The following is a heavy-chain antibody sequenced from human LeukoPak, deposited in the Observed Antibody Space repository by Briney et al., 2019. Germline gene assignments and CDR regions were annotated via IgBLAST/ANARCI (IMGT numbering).Heavy chain of an antibody. CDR3: AYSSGYQQH. V-gene: IGHV4-34*01. J-gene: IGHJ1*01. CDR2: INHSGST. D-gene: IGHD3-22*01. CDR1: GGSFSGYY. Sequence: PSETLSLTCVVYGGSFSGYYWSWIRQPPGKGLEWIGEINHSGSTNYNPSLKSRVTISVDTSKNQFSLRLNSVTAADTAMYYCAYSSGYQQHSGQGTLVTVSS.